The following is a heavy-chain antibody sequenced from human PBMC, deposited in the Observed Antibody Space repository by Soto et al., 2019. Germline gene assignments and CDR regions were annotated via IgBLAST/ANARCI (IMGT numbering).Heavy chain of an antibody. CDR2: IYYSGNT. Sequence: QVQLQESGPGLVKPSQTLSLTCMVSGGSISSNDFYWSWIRQHPGKGLEWIGYIYYSGNTYYNPSLKSRVTILVDTSKNQFSLKVSSVTAADTAVYCARLSGSWQSWFDPWGQGTLVTVSS. CDR1: GGSISSNDFY. D-gene: IGHD6-13*01. V-gene: IGHV4-31*03. CDR3: ARLSGSWQSWFDP. J-gene: IGHJ5*02.